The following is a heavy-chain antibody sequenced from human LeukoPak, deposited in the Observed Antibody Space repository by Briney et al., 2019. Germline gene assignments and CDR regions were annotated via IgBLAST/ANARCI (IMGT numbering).Heavy chain of an antibody. V-gene: IGHV3-30*18. CDR3: AKDLRPSPSPVLYDWFDP. CDR2: ISYDGSNK. D-gene: IGHD2/OR15-2a*01. J-gene: IGHJ5*02. Sequence: PGRSLRLSCAASGFTFSSNGMHWVRQAPGKGLEWVAVISYDGSNKYYADSVKGRFTISRDNSKNTLYLQMNSLRAEDTAVYYCAKDLRPSPSPVLYDWFDPWGQGTLVTVSS. CDR1: GFTFSSNG.